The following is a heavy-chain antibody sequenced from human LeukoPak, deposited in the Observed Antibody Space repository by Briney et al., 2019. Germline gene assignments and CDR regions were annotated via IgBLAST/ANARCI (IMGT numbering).Heavy chain of an antibody. Sequence: GSLRLSCAASGFTFSSYWMSWIRQPPGKGLEWIGYIYYSGSTNYNPSLKSRVTISVDTSKNQFSLKLSSVTAADTAVYYCARDLPEVGATGDTGYWGQGTLVTVSS. V-gene: IGHV4-59*01. CDR3: ARDLPEVGATGDTGY. CDR2: IYYSGST. CDR1: GFTFSSYW. J-gene: IGHJ4*02. D-gene: IGHD1-26*01.